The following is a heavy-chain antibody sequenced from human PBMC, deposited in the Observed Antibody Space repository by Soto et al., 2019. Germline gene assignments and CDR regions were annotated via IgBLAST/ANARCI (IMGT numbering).Heavy chain of an antibody. Sequence: QVQLVQSGAEVKKPGASVKVSCKASGYTFTSYDINWVRQATGQGLEWMGWMNPNSGNTGYAQKSQGRVTMTRNTSISTAYMELSRLRTEDTAVYYCARERTGTTSMDVWGQGTTVTVSS. V-gene: IGHV1-8*01. J-gene: IGHJ6*02. CDR1: GYTFTSYD. CDR3: ARERTGTTSMDV. CDR2: MNPNSGNT. D-gene: IGHD1-1*01.